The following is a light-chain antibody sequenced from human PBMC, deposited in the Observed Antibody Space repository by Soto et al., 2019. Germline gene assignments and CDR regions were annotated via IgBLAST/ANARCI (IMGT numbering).Light chain of an antibody. CDR2: EVS. J-gene: IGLJ2*01. CDR1: SSDVGGYNY. V-gene: IGLV2-14*01. CDR3: SSYTSRYTLV. Sequence: QSVLTQPASVSGSPGQSITISCTGTSSDVGGYNYVSWYQHHPGKAPKLMISEVSNRPSGVSNRFSGSKSGNTASLTISGLQADDEADYYCSSYTSRYTLVFGGGTKLTVL.